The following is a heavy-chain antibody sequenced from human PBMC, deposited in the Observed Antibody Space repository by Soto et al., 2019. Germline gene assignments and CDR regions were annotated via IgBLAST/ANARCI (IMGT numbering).Heavy chain of an antibody. Sequence: ETLSLTCTVSGGSISSSSYYWGWIRQPPGKGLEWIGSIYYSGSTYYNPSLKSRVTISVDTSKNQFSLKLSSVTAADTAVYYCARQRIVGATTVFDYWGQGTLVTVSS. V-gene: IGHV4-39*01. J-gene: IGHJ4*02. CDR2: IYYSGST. D-gene: IGHD1-26*01. CDR3: ARQRIVGATTVFDY. CDR1: GGSISSSSYY.